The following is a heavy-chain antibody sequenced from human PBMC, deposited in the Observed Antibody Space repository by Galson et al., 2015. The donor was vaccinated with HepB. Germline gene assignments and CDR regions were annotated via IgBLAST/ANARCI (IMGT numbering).Heavy chain of an antibody. J-gene: IGHJ6*02. V-gene: IGHV1-18*04. Sequence: SVKVSCKASGYTFTSYGISWVRQAPGQGPEWMGWISAYNGNTNYAQKLQGRVTMTTDTSTSTAYMELRSLRSDDTAVYYCARDRGRGSLLWFGELFGEGTYYYYGMDVWGQGTTVTVSS. D-gene: IGHD3-10*01. CDR1: GYTFTSYG. CDR2: ISAYNGNT. CDR3: ARDRGRGSLLWFGELFGEGTYYYYGMDV.